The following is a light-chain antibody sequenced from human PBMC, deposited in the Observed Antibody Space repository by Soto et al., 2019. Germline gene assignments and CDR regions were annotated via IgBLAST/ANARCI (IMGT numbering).Light chain of an antibody. V-gene: IGLV4-69*01. CDR3: QTWGTAIRV. CDR1: SGHSNYA. CDR2: LNSDGSH. Sequence: QLVLTQSPSASASLGASVKLTCTLTSGHSNYAIAWHQQQPEKGPRFLMTLNSDGSHSEGDGIPDRFSGSSSGAERYLTISSLQSEDEADYYCQTWGTAIRVFGGGTKVTVL. J-gene: IGLJ3*02.